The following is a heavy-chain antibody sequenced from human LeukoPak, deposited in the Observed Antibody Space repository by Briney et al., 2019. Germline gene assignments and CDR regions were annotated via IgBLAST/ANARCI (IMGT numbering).Heavy chain of an antibody. CDR3: ARGVVDAFDI. D-gene: IGHD2-21*01. J-gene: IGHJ3*02. CDR2: ISYDGSNK. CDR1: GFTFSSYG. Sequence: GGSLRLSCAASGFTFSSYGMHWVRQAPGKGLEWVAVISYDGSNKYYVDSVKGRFTISRDNAKNSLYLQMNSLRAEDTAVYYCARGVVDAFDIWGQGTMVTVSS. V-gene: IGHV3-30*03.